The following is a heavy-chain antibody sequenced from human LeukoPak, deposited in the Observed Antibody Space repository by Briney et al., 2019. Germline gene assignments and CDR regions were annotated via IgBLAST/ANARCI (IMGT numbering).Heavy chain of an antibody. J-gene: IGHJ6*03. V-gene: IGHV1-69*05. D-gene: IGHD1-26*01. Sequence: SVNVSCKASGGTFSSYAISWVRQAPGQGLEWMGGIIPIFGTANYAQKFQGRVTITTDESTSTAYMELSSLRSEDTAVYYCAREGAAPFRYYYMDVWGKGTTVTVSS. CDR2: IIPIFGTA. CDR1: GGTFSSYA. CDR3: AREGAAPFRYYYMDV.